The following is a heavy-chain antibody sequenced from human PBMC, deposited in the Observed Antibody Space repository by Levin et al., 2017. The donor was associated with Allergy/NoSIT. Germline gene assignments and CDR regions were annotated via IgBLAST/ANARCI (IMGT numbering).Heavy chain of an antibody. D-gene: IGHD6-19*01. CDR3: TKVAVAGLYGAFDI. Sequence: GESLKISCAASGFTFNSYAMNWVRQAPEKGLEWVSTIGATGNTYYEDSVKGRFTISRDNSKSTLYLQMNSLRAEDTALYYCTKVAVAGLYGAFDIWGQGTMVTVSS. CDR2: IGATGNT. CDR1: GFTFNSYA. V-gene: IGHV3-23*01. J-gene: IGHJ3*02.